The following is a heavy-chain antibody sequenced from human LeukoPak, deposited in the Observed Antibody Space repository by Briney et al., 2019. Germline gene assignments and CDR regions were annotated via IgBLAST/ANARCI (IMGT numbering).Heavy chain of an antibody. Sequence: SVKVSCKASGGTFSSYAISWVRQAPGQGLEWMGGIIPIFGTANYAQKFQGRVTITADKSTSTAYMELSSLRSEDTAVYYCATHGGYSYGFLDYWGQGTLVTVSS. CDR3: ATHGGYSYGFLDY. V-gene: IGHV1-69*06. J-gene: IGHJ4*02. CDR2: IIPIFGTA. CDR1: GGTFSSYA. D-gene: IGHD5-18*01.